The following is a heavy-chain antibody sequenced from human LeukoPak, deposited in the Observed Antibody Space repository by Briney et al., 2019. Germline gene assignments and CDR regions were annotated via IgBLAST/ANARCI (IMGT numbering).Heavy chain of an antibody. Sequence: SETLSLTCNFSTDSMTYIFWSWIRQPAGKGLEWIGRIYSSGSAHYNPSLKSRVTMSVDTSKNQFSLNLSSVTAADTAVYYCARESMYDYGDGNYFFYYLDVWGQGTTVTVSS. J-gene: IGHJ6*03. CDR2: IYSSGSA. D-gene: IGHD4-17*01. CDR1: TDSMTYIF. V-gene: IGHV4-4*07. CDR3: ARESMYDYGDGNYFFYYLDV.